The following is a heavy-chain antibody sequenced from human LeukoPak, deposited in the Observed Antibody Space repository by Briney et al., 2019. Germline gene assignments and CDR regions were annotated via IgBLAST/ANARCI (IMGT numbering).Heavy chain of an antibody. J-gene: IGHJ5*02. CDR1: GYTFTSYA. V-gene: IGHV1-3*01. CDR2: INAGNGNT. D-gene: IGHD2-2*01. Sequence: ASVKVSCKASGYTFTSYAMHWVRQAPGQRLEWMGWINAGNGNTKYSQKFQGRVTITRDTSASTAYMELSNLRSEDTAVYYCARVEVVPDNWFDPWGQGTLVTVSS. CDR3: ARVEVVPDNWFDP.